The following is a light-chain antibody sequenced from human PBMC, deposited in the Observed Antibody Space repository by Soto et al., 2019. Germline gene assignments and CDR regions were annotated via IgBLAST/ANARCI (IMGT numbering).Light chain of an antibody. CDR3: QQYGSSPWT. V-gene: IGKV3-20*01. Sequence: EIVLTQSPGTLSLSPGERATLSCRASQSVSSSYLAWYQQKPGQAPMLLIYGASSRATGIPDRFSGSGSGKHFTLTISRLEPEDFAVYYCQQYGSSPWTFGQGTKVQIK. J-gene: IGKJ1*01. CDR2: GAS. CDR1: QSVSSSY.